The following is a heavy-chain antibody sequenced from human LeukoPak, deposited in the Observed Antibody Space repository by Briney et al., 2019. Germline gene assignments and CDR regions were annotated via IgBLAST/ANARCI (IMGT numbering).Heavy chain of an antibody. V-gene: IGHV1-18*01. CDR2: ISAYNGNT. D-gene: IGHD3-9*01. J-gene: IGHJ3*02. CDR1: GYTFTSYG. Sequence: GASVKVSCKASGYTFTSYGISWVRQAPGQGLEWMGWISAYNGNTNDAQKLQGRVTMTTDTSTSTAYMELRSLRSDDTAVYYCARNLSRYYDILTNAFDIWGQGTMVTVSS. CDR3: ARNLSRYYDILTNAFDI.